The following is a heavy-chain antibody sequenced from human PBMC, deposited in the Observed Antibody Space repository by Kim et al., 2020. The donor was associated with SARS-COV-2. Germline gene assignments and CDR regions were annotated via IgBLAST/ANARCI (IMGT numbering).Heavy chain of an antibody. CDR1: GFTFSSYG. CDR2: IWYDGSNK. D-gene: IGHD6-13*01. CDR3: ARELGYSSSWRDFDY. Sequence: GGSLRLSCAASGFTFSSYGMHWVRQAPGKGLEWVAVIWYDGSNKYYADSVKGRFTISRDNSKNTLYLQMNSLRAEDTAVYYCARELGYSSSWRDFDYWGQGTLVTVSS. J-gene: IGHJ4*02. V-gene: IGHV3-33*01.